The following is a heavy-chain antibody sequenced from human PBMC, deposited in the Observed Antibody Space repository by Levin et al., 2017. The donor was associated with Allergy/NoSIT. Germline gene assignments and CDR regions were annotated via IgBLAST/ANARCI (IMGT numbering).Heavy chain of an antibody. Sequence: SQTLSLTCTVSGGSISSYYWSWIRQPPGKGLEWIGYIYYSGSTNYNPSLKSRVTISVDTSKNQFSLKLSSVTAADTAVYYCARQGSGGSVDYWGQGTLVTVSS. J-gene: IGHJ4*02. V-gene: IGHV4-59*08. D-gene: IGHD6-19*01. CDR1: GGSISSYY. CDR2: IYYSGST. CDR3: ARQGSGGSVDY.